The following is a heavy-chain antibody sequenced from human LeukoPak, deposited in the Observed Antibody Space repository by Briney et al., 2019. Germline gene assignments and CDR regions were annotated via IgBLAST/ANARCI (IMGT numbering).Heavy chain of an antibody. Sequence: GGSLRLSCAASGFTFSSYNMNWVRQAPGKGLEWVSSISSSSSYIYYADSVKGRITISRDNAKNSLYLQMNSLRAEDTAVYYCARGVVVAANWGQGTLVTVSS. CDR3: ARGVVVAAN. V-gene: IGHV3-21*01. J-gene: IGHJ4*02. CDR2: ISSSSSYI. D-gene: IGHD2-15*01. CDR1: GFTFSSYN.